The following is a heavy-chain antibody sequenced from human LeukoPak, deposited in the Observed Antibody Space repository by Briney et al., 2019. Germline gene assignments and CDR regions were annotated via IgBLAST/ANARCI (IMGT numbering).Heavy chain of an antibody. V-gene: IGHV3-30*02. CDR1: GFTFSSYG. J-gene: IGHJ4*02. CDR3: AKESSGGDGYKLVGQFDY. CDR2: IRYDGSNK. D-gene: IGHD5-24*01. Sequence: PGGSLRLSCAASGFTFSSYGMHWVRQAPGKGLEWVAFIRYDGSNKYYADSVKGRFTISRDNSKNTLYLQMNSLRAEDTAVYYCAKESSGGDGYKLVGQFDYWGQGTLVTVSS.